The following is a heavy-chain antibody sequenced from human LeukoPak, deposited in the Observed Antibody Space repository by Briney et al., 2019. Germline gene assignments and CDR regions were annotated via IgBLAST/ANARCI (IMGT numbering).Heavy chain of an antibody. Sequence: GAAVKVSCKASGYTFTSYGISWVRQAPGQGLEWMGWISAYNGNTDYAQKLQGRVTMTTDTSTSTAYMELRSLRSDDTAVYYCARSLGVVAINWFDPWGQGTLVTVSS. V-gene: IGHV1-18*01. CDR1: GYTFTSYG. J-gene: IGHJ5*02. CDR2: ISAYNGNT. CDR3: ARSLGVVAINWFDP. D-gene: IGHD3-22*01.